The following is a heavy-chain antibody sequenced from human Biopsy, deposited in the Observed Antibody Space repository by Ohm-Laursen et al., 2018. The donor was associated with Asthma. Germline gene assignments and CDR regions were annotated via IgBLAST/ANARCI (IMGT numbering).Heavy chain of an antibody. V-gene: IGHV4-59*01. Sequence: SETLSLTCTVSGGSISSDYWSWLRQSPGKGLEWIGYIHNSGNTNYNPSLKSRVTISLDTSKNHFSLRLSFVTAADTAVYFCARGQGRGIQLWSLDPWGQGTQVTVSS. CDR2: IHNSGNT. CDR3: ARGQGRGIQLWSLDP. D-gene: IGHD5-18*01. J-gene: IGHJ5*02. CDR1: GGSISSDY.